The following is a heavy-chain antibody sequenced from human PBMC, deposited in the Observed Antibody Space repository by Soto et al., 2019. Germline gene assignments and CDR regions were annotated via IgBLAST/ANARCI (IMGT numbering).Heavy chain of an antibody. D-gene: IGHD1-26*01. CDR3: ARGQWEPYHFDY. Sequence: GGSLRLSCAASGFTVSSNYMSWVRQAPGKGLEWVSVIYSGGSTYYADSVKGRFTISRDNSKNTLYLQMNSLRAEDTAVYYCARGQWEPYHFDYWGQGTLVTVSS. CDR2: IYSGGST. J-gene: IGHJ4*02. CDR1: GFTVSSNY. V-gene: IGHV3-53*01.